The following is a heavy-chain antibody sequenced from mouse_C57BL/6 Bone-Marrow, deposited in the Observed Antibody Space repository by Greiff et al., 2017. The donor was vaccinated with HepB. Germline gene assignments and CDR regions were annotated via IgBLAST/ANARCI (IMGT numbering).Heavy chain of an antibody. Sequence: QVQLQHPGAELVKPGASVKLSCKASGYTFTSYWMHWVKQRPGQGLEWIGMIHPNSGSTNYNEKFKSKATLTVDKSSSTAYMQLSSLTSEDSAVYYCARSERRYYFDYWGQGTTLTVSS. CDR2: IHPNSGST. D-gene: IGHD1-1*01. CDR1: GYTFTSYW. J-gene: IGHJ2*01. V-gene: IGHV1-64*01. CDR3: ARSERRYYFDY.